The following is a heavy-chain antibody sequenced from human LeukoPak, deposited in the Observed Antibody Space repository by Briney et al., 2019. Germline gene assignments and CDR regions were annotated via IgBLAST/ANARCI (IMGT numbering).Heavy chain of an antibody. V-gene: IGHV4-59*01. Sequence: PSETLSLTCTVSGGSISSYYWSWIRQPPGKGLEWIGYIYYSGSTNYSPSLKSRVTISVDTSKNQFSLKLSSVTAADTAVYYCAGSIAVAGTLDAFDIWGQGTMVTVSS. J-gene: IGHJ3*02. D-gene: IGHD6-19*01. CDR2: IYYSGST. CDR1: GGSISSYY. CDR3: AGSIAVAGTLDAFDI.